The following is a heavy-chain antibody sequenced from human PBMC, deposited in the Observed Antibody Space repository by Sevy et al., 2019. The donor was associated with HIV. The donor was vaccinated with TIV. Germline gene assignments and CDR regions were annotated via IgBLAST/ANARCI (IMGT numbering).Heavy chain of an antibody. J-gene: IGHJ4*02. V-gene: IGHV3-30-3*01. CDR2: ISYDGGSK. Sequence: GGYLKLSCAASGFTFNTYAMHWVRQAPGKGLEWVAVISYDGGSKYYADSVKGRFTISRDNSKNTLYLQMISLRPEDSAIYYCARGRAIAAAGTLDYWGQGTLVTVSS. D-gene: IGHD6-13*01. CDR1: GFTFNTYA. CDR3: ARGRAIAAAGTLDY.